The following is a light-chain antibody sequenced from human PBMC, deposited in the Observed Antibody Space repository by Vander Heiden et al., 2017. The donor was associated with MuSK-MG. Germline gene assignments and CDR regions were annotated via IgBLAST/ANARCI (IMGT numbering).Light chain of an antibody. CDR3: SSYTSISTVV. V-gene: IGLV2-14*03. Sequence: QSALTQPPSVSGSPGQSVPISCTATSGDVGAYNFVSWYQQHPGKAPKLIIYDVSDRPSGVSDRFSGSKSGNTASLTISGRQAEDEADYHCSSYTSISTVVFGGGTKLTVL. CDR2: DVS. CDR1: SGDVGAYNF. J-gene: IGLJ3*02.